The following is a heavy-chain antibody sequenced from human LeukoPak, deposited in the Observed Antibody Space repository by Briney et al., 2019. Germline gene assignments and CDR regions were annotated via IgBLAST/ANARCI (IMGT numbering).Heavy chain of an antibody. J-gene: IGHJ6*03. V-gene: IGHV1-2*02. D-gene: IGHD6-19*01. Sequence: ASVKVSCKASGYTFTGYYMHWVRQAPGQGLEWMGWINPNSGGTKYAQKFQGKGTMTRDTSISTAYMELSRLRSDDTAVYYCARSTVAGANYYYYYYMDVWGKGTTVTVSS. CDR3: ARSTVAGANYYYYYYMDV. CDR2: INPNSGGT. CDR1: GYTFTGYY.